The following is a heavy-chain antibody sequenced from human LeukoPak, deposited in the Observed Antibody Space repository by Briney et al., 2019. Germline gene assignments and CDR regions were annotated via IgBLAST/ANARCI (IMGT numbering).Heavy chain of an antibody. CDR3: AKGDTAMVGAFDI. CDR1: GFTFDDYV. Sequence: GGSLRLSCAASGFTFDDYVMHWVRQAPGKGLEWVSGISWNSGTIGYADSVKGRFTISRDNAKNSLYLQMNSLRAEDMALYYCAKGDTAMVGAFDIWGQGTMVTVSS. D-gene: IGHD5-18*01. CDR2: ISWNSGTI. V-gene: IGHV3-9*03. J-gene: IGHJ3*02.